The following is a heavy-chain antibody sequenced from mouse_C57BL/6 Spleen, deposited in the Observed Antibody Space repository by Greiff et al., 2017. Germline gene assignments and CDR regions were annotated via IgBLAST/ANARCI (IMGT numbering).Heavy chain of an antibody. V-gene: IGHV2-9-1*01. Sequence: QVQLQQSGPGLVAPSQSLSITCTVSGFSLTSYAISWVRQPPGKGLEWLGVIWTGGGTNYNSAIKSRLSISKDNSKSQVFLKMNSLQTDDTARYYCARNRFYDSYAMDYWGQGTSVTVSS. D-gene: IGHD2-3*01. CDR2: IWTGGGT. J-gene: IGHJ4*01. CDR3: ARNRFYDSYAMDY. CDR1: GFSLTSYA.